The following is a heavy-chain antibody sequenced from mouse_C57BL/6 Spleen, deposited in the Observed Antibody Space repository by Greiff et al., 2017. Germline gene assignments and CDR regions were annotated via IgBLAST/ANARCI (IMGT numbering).Heavy chain of an antibody. CDR2: IDPEDGET. V-gene: IGHV14-2*01. CDR3: TYYRGDYYAMDY. D-gene: IGHD2-12*01. Sequence: EVMLVESGAELVKPGASVKLSCTASGFNIKDYYMHWVKQRTEQGLEWIGRIDPEDGETKYAPKFQGKATITADTSSNTAYLQLSSLTSEDTAVYYCTYYRGDYYAMDYWGQGTSVTVSS. J-gene: IGHJ4*01. CDR1: GFNIKDYY.